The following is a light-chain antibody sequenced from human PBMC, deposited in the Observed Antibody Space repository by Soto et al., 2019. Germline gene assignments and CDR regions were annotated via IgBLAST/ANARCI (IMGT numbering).Light chain of an antibody. J-gene: IGKJ5*01. CDR3: QQFGSSPIT. Sequence: EIVLTQSPGTLSLSPGDGATLSCRASQSLSSNFLAWYQHKPGQAPRLLLYGASSRATDIPDRFIGSGSGTDFPLTLSRLEPEDFAVYYCQQFGSSPITFGQGTRLEIE. CDR2: GAS. CDR1: QSLSSNF. V-gene: IGKV3-20*01.